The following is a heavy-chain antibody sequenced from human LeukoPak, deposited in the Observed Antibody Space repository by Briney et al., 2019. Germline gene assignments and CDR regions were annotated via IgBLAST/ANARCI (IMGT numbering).Heavy chain of an antibody. J-gene: IGHJ4*02. CDR3: ARSWQSSSGWLPVGIDY. CDR2: IYYSGST. CDR1: GGSISSGGYY. Sequence: TSETLSLTCTVSGGSISSGGYYWSWIRQHPGKGLEWIGYIYYSGSTYYNPSLKSRVTISVDTSKTQFSLKLSSVTAADTAVYYCARSWQSSSGWLPVGIDYWGQGTLVTVSS. D-gene: IGHD6-19*01. V-gene: IGHV4-31*03.